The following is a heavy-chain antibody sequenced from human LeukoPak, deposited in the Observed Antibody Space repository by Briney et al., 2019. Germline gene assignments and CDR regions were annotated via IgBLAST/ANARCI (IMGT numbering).Heavy chain of an antibody. Sequence: SETLSLTCTVSGGSINSYYWSWIRQPPGKGLEWIGYIYYSGSTNYNPSLKSRVTISVDTCKNQFSLKLRSVTAADTAVYYCARDGTGGRGYFDYWGQGTLVTVSS. CDR1: GGSINSYY. D-gene: IGHD1-14*01. CDR2: IYYSGST. CDR3: ARDGTGGRGYFDY. V-gene: IGHV4-59*01. J-gene: IGHJ4*02.